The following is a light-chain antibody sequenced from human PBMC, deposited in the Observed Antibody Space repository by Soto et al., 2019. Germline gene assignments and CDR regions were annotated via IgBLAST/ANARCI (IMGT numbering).Light chain of an antibody. CDR2: VNSDGSH. CDR1: SGHSSYA. V-gene: IGLV4-69*01. Sequence: QLVLTQSPSASASLGASVKLTCTLSSGHSSYAIAWHQQQPERGPRYLMKVNSDGSHSKGDGIPDRFSGSSSGAERYLTISSLQSEDEADYYCQTWGTGVHVFGGGTKLTGL. J-gene: IGLJ2*01. CDR3: QTWGTGVHV.